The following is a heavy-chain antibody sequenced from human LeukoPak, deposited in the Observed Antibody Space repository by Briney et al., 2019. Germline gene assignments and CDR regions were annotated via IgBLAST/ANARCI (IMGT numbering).Heavy chain of an antibody. Sequence: GGSLRLFCAASGFTFSNYWMSWVRQAPGKGLEWVANINQDGSEKYSVDSVKGRFTISRDNAKNSLYLQMNSLRAEDTAVYYCARAYYFDSRNYYNPTSSFDYWGQGTQVTVSS. J-gene: IGHJ4*02. CDR1: GFTFSNYW. V-gene: IGHV3-7*04. CDR2: INQDGSEK. CDR3: ARAYYFDSRNYYNPTSSFDY. D-gene: IGHD3-10*01.